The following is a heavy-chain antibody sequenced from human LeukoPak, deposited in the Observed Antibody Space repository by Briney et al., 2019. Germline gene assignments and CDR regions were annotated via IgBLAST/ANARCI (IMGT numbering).Heavy chain of an antibody. CDR2: ISGSGAST. V-gene: IGHV3-23*01. J-gene: IGHJ4*02. CDR1: GFTFSSYA. D-gene: IGHD3-22*01. Sequence: GGSLRLSCAASGFTFSSYAMSWVRQAPGKGLEWVSAISGSGASTYYADSVKGRFTISRDNSKNALYLQMNSLRAEDTAVYYCAKVYPPATMIVVIDYWGQGTLVTVSS. CDR3: AKVYPPATMIVVIDY.